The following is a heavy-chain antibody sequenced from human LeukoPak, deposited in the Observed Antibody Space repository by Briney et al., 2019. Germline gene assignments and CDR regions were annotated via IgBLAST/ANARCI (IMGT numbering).Heavy chain of an antibody. J-gene: IGHJ5*02. V-gene: IGHV6-1*01. CDR2: AYYRSTWYN. Sequence: SQTLSLTCAISGDSFSSNSVTWDWIRQSPSRGLEWLGRAYYRSTWYNDYAVSVRGRITVNPDTSKNQFSLHLNSVTPEDTAVYYCARRLTQYDCFDPWGQGILVTVSS. D-gene: IGHD2-2*01. CDR1: GDSFSSNSVT. CDR3: ARRLTQYDCFDP.